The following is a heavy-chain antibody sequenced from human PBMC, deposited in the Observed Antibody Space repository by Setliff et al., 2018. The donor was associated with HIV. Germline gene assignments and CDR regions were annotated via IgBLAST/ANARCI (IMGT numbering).Heavy chain of an antibody. CDR2: IYNGGAS. V-gene: IGHV4-39*07. J-gene: IGHJ5*02. CDR3: AREAPSEPTRYYNFWSGYPDWFDP. CDR1: GDSINSGSYY. Sequence: SETLSLTCIVSGDSINSGSYYWGWIRQPPGKGLEWIGTIYNGGASHYNPSLRSRVIIFLDTSKNQLSLELTSVTAADTAVYYCAREAPSEPTRYYNFWSGYPDWFDPWGQGTLVTVS. D-gene: IGHD3-3*01.